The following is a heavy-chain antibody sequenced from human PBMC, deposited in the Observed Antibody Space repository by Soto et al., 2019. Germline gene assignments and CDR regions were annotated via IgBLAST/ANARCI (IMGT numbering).Heavy chain of an antibody. Sequence: EVQLAESGGGLVQPGGSLSLSCAASGFTFSPYWMHWVRQAPGKGLVWVSRINPDGSSTNYADSVKGRFTISRDNAKNTLYLQMNSLRAEDTAVYYCGRGGSNSPNGMDVWGQGTTVTVSS. CDR1: GFTFSPYW. J-gene: IGHJ6*02. V-gene: IGHV3-74*01. CDR2: INPDGSST. CDR3: GRGGSNSPNGMDV. D-gene: IGHD4-4*01.